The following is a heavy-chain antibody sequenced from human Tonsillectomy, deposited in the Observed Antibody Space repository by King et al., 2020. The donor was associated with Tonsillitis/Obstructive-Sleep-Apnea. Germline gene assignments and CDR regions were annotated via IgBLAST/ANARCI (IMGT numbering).Heavy chain of an antibody. CDR3: ARTRSNCSSTSCYQIDAFDI. D-gene: IGHD2-2*01. CDR2: TRNKANSYTT. Sequence: VQLVESGGGLVQPGGSLRLSCAASGFTFSDHYMDWVRQAPGKGLEWVGRTRNKANSYTTEYAASVKGRFTISRDDSKNSLYLQMNSLKTEDTAVYYCARTRSNCSSTSCYQIDAFDIWGQGKMVTVSS. V-gene: IGHV3-72*01. CDR1: GFTFSDHY. J-gene: IGHJ3*02.